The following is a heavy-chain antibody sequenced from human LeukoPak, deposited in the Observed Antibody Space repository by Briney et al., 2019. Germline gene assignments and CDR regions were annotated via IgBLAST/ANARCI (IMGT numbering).Heavy chain of an antibody. D-gene: IGHD1-26*01. V-gene: IGHV3-48*01. J-gene: IGHJ5*02. Sequence: HPGGSLRLSCAASGFTFSSYAMHWVRQAPGKGLEWISYISTNSGTIWYADSVKGRFSISRDNAKNSLFLHMNSLRAEDTAVYYCVRDLTIVGVAQVHHWGQGTLVTVSS. CDR2: ISTNSGTI. CDR1: GFTFSSYA. CDR3: VRDLTIVGVAQVHH.